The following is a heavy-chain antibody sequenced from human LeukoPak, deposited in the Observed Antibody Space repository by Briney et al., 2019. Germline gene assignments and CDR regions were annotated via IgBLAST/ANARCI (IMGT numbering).Heavy chain of an antibody. V-gene: IGHV1-46*01. CDR1: GYTFTSYY. J-gene: IGHJ6*02. Sequence: ASVKVSCKASGYTFTSYYIHWVRQAPGQGLEWMGIINPSGGSTSYTQKFQGRVTMTRDTSTSTVYMELSNLRSEDTAVYYCAREGFPPKISDFWSGLGPYYYYGMDVWGQGTTVTVSS. CDR3: AREGFPPKISDFWSGLGPYYYYGMDV. D-gene: IGHD3-3*01. CDR2: INPSGGST.